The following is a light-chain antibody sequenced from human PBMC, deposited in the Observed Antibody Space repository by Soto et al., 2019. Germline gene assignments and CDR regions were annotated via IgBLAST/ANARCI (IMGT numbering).Light chain of an antibody. Sequence: EIVLTQSPGTLSLSPGDRATLSCEASQSVNNNYLAWYQHKPGQAPRLLIYGASSRATGIPDRFSGSGSGTDFTLTIRRLEPEDFAVYYCQQYGSSFGGGTKVEIK. J-gene: IGKJ4*01. CDR2: GAS. CDR3: QQYGSS. CDR1: QSVNNNY. V-gene: IGKV3-20*01.